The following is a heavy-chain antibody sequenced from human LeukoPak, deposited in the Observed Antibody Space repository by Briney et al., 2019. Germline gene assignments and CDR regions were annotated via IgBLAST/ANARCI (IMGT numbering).Heavy chain of an antibody. D-gene: IGHD3-10*01. Sequence: GGSLRLSCAASGFTFSSYGMHWVRQAPGKGLEWVAVISYDGSNKYYADSVKGRFTISRDNSKNTLCLQMNSLRAEDTAVYYCAKAYYSDTFDYWGRGTLVTVSS. CDR3: AKAYYSDTFDY. J-gene: IGHJ4*02. CDR1: GFTFSSYG. V-gene: IGHV3-30*18. CDR2: ISYDGSNK.